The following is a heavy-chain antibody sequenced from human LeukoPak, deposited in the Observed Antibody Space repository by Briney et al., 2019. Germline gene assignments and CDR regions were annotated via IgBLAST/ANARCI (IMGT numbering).Heavy chain of an antibody. J-gene: IGHJ4*02. D-gene: IGHD6-19*01. V-gene: IGHV3-15*01. CDR2: IKSKTDGGTT. Sequence: GGSLRLSCAASGFTFSNAWMSWVRQAPGKGLEWVGRIKSKTDGGTTDYAAPVKGRFTISRDDSKNTLYLQMNSLKTEDTAVYCCTTDPSSGWYESRDYWGQGTLVTVSS. CDR3: TTDPSSGWYESRDY. CDR1: GFTFSNAW.